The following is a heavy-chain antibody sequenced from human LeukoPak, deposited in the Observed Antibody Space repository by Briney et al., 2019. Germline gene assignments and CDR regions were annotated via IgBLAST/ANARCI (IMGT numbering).Heavy chain of an antibody. D-gene: IGHD2-15*01. CDR3: ARREGYCSGGTCYFDN. Sequence: GGSLRLSCATSGFTFPTYWMHWVRQAPGKGLVWVSRVNSDGSRTDYADSVKGRFTVSRDNAKNTLYLQMNSLRAEDTAVYYCARREGYCSGGTCYFDNWGQGTLVTVPS. J-gene: IGHJ4*02. CDR1: GFTFPTYW. V-gene: IGHV3-74*01. CDR2: VNSDGSRT.